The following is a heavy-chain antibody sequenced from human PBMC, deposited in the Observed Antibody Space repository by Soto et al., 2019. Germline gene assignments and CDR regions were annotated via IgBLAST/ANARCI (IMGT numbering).Heavy chain of an antibody. Sequence: EVQLVESGGGLVQPGGSLRLSCVASGFTFSDYYMDWVRQAPGKGLEWVGRSRHKANSYTTEYAASVKGRFTISREDSKNSLYLPMNSLKTEDTAVYYCVRDNYGMDFWGQGTTVTVSS. V-gene: IGHV3-72*01. J-gene: IGHJ6*02. CDR1: GFTFSDYY. CDR2: SRHKANSYTT. CDR3: VRDNYGMDF.